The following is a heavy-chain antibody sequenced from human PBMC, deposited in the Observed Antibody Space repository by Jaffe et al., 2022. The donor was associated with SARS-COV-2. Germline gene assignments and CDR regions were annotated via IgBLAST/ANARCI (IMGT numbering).Heavy chain of an antibody. CDR2: ISYDGSNK. D-gene: IGHD4-17*01. J-gene: IGHJ3*02. Sequence: QVQLVESGGGVVQPGRSLRLSCAASGFTFSSYAMHWVRQAPGKGLEWVAVISYDGSNKYYADSVKGRFTISRDNSKNTLYLQMNSLRAEDTAVYYCARALTTVTSTGAFDIWGQGTMVTVSS. V-gene: IGHV3-30-3*01. CDR1: GFTFSSYA. CDR3: ARALTTVTSTGAFDI.